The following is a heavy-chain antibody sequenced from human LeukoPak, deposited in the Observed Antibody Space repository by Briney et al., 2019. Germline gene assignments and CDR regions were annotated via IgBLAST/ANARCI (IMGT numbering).Heavy chain of an antibody. J-gene: IGHJ3*02. CDR3: ARRTRVRDIVLSRPNAFDI. CDR1: GGSFSGYY. D-gene: IGHD2-8*01. Sequence: SETLSLTCAVYGGSFSGYYWSWIRQPPGKGLEWIGEINHSGSTNYNPSLKSRVTLSVDTSKSQCSLKLSSVTAADTAVYYCARRTRVRDIVLSRPNAFDIWGQGTMVTVSS. V-gene: IGHV4-34*01. CDR2: INHSGST.